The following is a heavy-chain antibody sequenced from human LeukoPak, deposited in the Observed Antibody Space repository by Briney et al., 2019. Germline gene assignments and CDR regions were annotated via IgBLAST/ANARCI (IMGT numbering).Heavy chain of an antibody. CDR3: ARNPEGDSSGYLAPDDAFDI. CDR1: GYTFTGYY. CDR2: INPNSGGT. Sequence: GASVKVSCKASGYTFTGYYMHWVRQAPGQGLEWMGWINPNSGGTNYAQKFQGRVTMTRDTSISTAYMELSRLRSDDTAVYYCARNPEGDSSGYLAPDDAFDIWGQGTMVTVSS. D-gene: IGHD3-22*01. J-gene: IGHJ3*02. V-gene: IGHV1-2*02.